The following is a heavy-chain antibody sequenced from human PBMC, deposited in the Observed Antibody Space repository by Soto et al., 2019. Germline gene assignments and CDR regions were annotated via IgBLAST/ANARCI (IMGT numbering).Heavy chain of an antibody. D-gene: IGHD3-9*01. Sequence: SVKVSCKASGGTFSSYAISWVRQAPGQGLEWMGGIIPVFGTANYAQKFQGRVTITADESTSTAYMELSSLRSEDTAVYYCARGDGDDILTGYQYYFDYWGQGTLVTVSS. CDR2: IIPVFGTA. CDR3: ARGDGDDILTGYQYYFDY. V-gene: IGHV1-69*13. J-gene: IGHJ4*02. CDR1: GGTFSSYA.